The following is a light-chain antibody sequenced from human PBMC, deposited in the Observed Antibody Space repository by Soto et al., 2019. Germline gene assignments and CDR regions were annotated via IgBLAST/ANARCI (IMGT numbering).Light chain of an antibody. Sequence: DIQMTQSPSSMSASVGARVTITCRASQGVGSWVAWYQQKPGKAPKILIYAASNLQSGVPSRFSGGGSGTDCTLSINSLQPEDYATYYCQQAHSFPFTFGHGTRLEIK. V-gene: IGKV1-12*01. CDR2: AAS. CDR1: QGVGSW. J-gene: IGKJ5*01. CDR3: QQAHSFPFT.